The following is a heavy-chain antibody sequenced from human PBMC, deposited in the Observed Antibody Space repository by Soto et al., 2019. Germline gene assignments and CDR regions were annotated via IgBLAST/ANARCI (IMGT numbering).Heavy chain of an antibody. V-gene: IGHV4-59*01. CDR1: GGSISSYY. D-gene: IGHD6-6*01. Sequence: SETLSLTCTVSGGSISSYYWSWIRQPPGKGLEWIGYIYYSGSTNYNPSLKSRVTISVDTSKNQFSLKLSSVTAADTAVYYCARVGAARPIDYWGQGTLVTVSS. CDR2: IYYSGST. CDR3: ARVGAARPIDY. J-gene: IGHJ4*02.